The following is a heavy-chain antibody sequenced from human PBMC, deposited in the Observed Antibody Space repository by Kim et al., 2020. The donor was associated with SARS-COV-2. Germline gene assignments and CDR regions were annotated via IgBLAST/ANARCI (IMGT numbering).Heavy chain of an antibody. V-gene: IGHV4-34*01. D-gene: IGHD3-16*01. Sequence: SETLSLTCAVYGGSFSGYYWSWIRQPPGKGLEWIGEINHSGSTNYNPSLKSRVTISVDTSKNQFSLKLSSVTAADTAVYYCASLATVGEDYYYGMDVWGQGTTVTVSS. CDR2: INHSGST. J-gene: IGHJ6*02. CDR1: GGSFSGYY. CDR3: ASLATVGEDYYYGMDV.